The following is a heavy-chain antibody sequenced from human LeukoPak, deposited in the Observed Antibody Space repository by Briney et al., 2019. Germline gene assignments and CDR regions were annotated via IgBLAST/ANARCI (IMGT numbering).Heavy chain of an antibody. CDR3: AKCSGYSSGWYSDY. Sequence: GGSLRLSCAASGFTFSSYAMSWVRQAPGKGLEWVSAISGSGGSAYYADSVKGRFTISRDNSKNTLYLQMNSLRAEDTAVYYCAKCSGYSSGWYSDYWGQGTLVTVSS. D-gene: IGHD6-19*01. CDR1: GFTFSSYA. J-gene: IGHJ4*02. V-gene: IGHV3-23*01. CDR2: ISGSGGSA.